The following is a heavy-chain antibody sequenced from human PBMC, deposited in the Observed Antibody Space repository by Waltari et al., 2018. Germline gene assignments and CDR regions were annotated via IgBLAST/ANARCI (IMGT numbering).Heavy chain of an antibody. V-gene: IGHV3-30*02. CDR3: AKDAFGNTYLDF. J-gene: IGHJ4*02. CDR2: IWFEGSDK. D-gene: IGHD2-2*02. CDR1: GFTFSNFG. Sequence: QVNLVESGGGVVQPGGSLRLSCATSGFTFSNFGMHWVRQAPGKGLGWVALIWFEGSDKFYADAVRGRFTISRDNSARTLYLDMDSLRLDDTATYYCAKDAFGNTYLDFWGQGTLVTVSS.